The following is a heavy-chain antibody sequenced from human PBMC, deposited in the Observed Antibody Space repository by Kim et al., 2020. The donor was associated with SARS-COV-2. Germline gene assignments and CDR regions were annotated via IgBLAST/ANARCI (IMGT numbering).Heavy chain of an antibody. Sequence: GGSLRLSCAASGFTFSNAWMSWVRQAPGKGLEWVGRIKSISDGGTTDYAAPVKGRFTMSRDDSKNTLYLQMSSLKSEDTALYYCSTDLAVSPIWGQGTLV. CDR1: GFTFSNAW. J-gene: IGHJ4*02. CDR2: IKSISDGGTT. CDR3: STDLAVSPI. V-gene: IGHV3-15*01. D-gene: IGHD6-19*01.